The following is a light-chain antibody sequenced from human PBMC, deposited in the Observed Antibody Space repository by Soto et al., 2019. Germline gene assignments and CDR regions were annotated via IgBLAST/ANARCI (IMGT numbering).Light chain of an antibody. J-gene: IGKJ1*01. Sequence: EIVLTQSPATPSLSPGERATLSCRASQSVSSYLAWYQQKPGQAPRLLIYDASNRATGIPARFSGSGSGTDFTLTISSLEPEDFAVYYCQQRSNSWTFGQGTKVEI. CDR3: QQRSNSWT. CDR2: DAS. V-gene: IGKV3-11*01. CDR1: QSVSSY.